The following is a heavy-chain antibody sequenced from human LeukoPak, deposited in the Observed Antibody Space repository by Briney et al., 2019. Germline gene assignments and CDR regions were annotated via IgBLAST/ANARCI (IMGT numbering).Heavy chain of an antibody. V-gene: IGHV3-30*04. Sequence: GGSLRLSCAASGFTFSSYAMHWVRQAPGKGLEWVAVISYDGSNKYYADSVKGRFTISRDNSKNTLYLQMNSLRAEDTAVYYCARDRYCNSTSCRGIDYWGQGTLVTVSS. D-gene: IGHD2-2*01. CDR3: ARDRYCNSTSCRGIDY. J-gene: IGHJ4*02. CDR1: GFTFSSYA. CDR2: ISYDGSNK.